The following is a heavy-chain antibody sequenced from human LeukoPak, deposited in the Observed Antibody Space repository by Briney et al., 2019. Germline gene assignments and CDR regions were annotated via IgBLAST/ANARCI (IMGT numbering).Heavy chain of an antibody. CDR2: IFPTSREI. CDR3: ATYRQVMLPFES. D-gene: IGHD5-18*01. CDR1: GFTFSSFA. J-gene: IGHJ5*01. V-gene: IGHV3-23*01. Sequence: PGGSLRLSCAASGFTFSSFAMIWVRQPPGKGLEWVSSIFPTSREIHYADSVRGRFTISRDNSKSTLSLQMSSLRAEDTAIYYCATYRQVMLPFESWGQGTLVTVSS.